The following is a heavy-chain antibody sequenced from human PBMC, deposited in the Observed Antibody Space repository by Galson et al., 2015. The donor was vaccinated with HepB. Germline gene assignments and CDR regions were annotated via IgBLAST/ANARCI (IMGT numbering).Heavy chain of an antibody. CDR2: IGSSSTHI. Sequence: PLRLSCAASGFTFSDYYMSWIRQAPGKGLEWVSYIGSSSTHIYYADSVKGRLTISRDNAKNSLYLQMNSLRAEDTAVYYCAGGSGTYYLPQYAFDIWGHGTMVTVSS. D-gene: IGHD3-10*01. CDR3: AGGSGTYYLPQYAFDI. V-gene: IGHV3-11*06. CDR1: GFTFSDYY. J-gene: IGHJ3*02.